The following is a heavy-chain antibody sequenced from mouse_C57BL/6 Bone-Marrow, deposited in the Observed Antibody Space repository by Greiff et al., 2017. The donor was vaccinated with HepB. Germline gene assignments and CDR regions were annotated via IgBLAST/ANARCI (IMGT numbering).Heavy chain of an antibody. Sequence: EVKLQESGGGLVQPKGSLKLSCAASGFSFNTYAMNWVRQAPGKGLEWVARIRSKSNNYATYYADSVKDRFTISRDDSESMLYLQMNNLKTEDTAMYYCVRAPLLLRGDFDVWGTGTTVTVSS. CDR1: GFSFNTYA. CDR3: VRAPLLLRGDFDV. V-gene: IGHV10-1*01. CDR2: IRSKSNNYAT. J-gene: IGHJ1*03. D-gene: IGHD1-1*01.